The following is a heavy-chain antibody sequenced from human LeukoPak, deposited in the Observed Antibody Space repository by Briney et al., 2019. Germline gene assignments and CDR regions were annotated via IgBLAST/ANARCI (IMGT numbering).Heavy chain of an antibody. D-gene: IGHD3-9*01. CDR1: GYTFTSYG. V-gene: IGHV1-18*01. Sequence: GASVKVSCKASGYTFTSYGISWVRQAPGQRLEWMGWISAYNGNTNYAQKLQGRVTMTTDTSTSTAYMELRSLRSDDTAVYYCARDGYYDILTGYIHYYYGMDVWGQGTTVTVSS. CDR2: ISAYNGNT. J-gene: IGHJ6*02. CDR3: ARDGYYDILTGYIHYYYGMDV.